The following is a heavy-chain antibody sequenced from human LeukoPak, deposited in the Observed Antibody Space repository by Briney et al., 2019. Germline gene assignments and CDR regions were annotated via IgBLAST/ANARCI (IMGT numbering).Heavy chain of an antibody. J-gene: IGHJ4*02. V-gene: IGHV5-51*01. CDR3: ARRLSSIATSAANDY. D-gene: IGHD2-15*01. Sequence: GESLKISCKGSGYIFASYWIGWVRQMPGKGLEWMGIIHPGNSETTYNPSFRGHVTMSADKSVTTAYLQWSSLEASDTAMYYCARRLSSIATSAANDYWGQGTLVTVSS. CDR2: IHPGNSET. CDR1: GYIFASYW.